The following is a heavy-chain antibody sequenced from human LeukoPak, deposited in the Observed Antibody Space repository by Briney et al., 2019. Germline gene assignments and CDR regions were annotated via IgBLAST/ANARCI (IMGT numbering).Heavy chain of an antibody. CDR3: ARPSSGLAN. J-gene: IGHJ4*02. D-gene: IGHD6-19*01. V-gene: IGHV3-30*03. Sequence: GGTLRLSCAASGFTFSSYGMHWVRQAPGKGLEWVAVISYDGSNKYYADSVKGRFTISRDNSKNTLYLQMNSLRAEDSAVYYCARPSSGLANWGQGTLVTVSS. CDR1: GFTFSSYG. CDR2: ISYDGSNK.